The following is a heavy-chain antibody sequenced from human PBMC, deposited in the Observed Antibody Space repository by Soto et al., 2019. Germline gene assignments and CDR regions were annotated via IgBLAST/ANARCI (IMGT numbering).Heavy chain of an antibody. CDR3: ARYCTNGVCYTNWFDP. D-gene: IGHD2-8*01. CDR2: IYYSGST. Sequence: KTSETLSLTCTVSGGSISSGGYYWSWIRQHPGKGLEWIGYIYYSGSTYYNPSLKSRVTISVDTSKNQFSLKLSSVTAADTAVYYCARYCTNGVCYTNWFDPWGKGTLVTVSS. V-gene: IGHV4-31*03. J-gene: IGHJ5*02. CDR1: GGSISSGGYY.